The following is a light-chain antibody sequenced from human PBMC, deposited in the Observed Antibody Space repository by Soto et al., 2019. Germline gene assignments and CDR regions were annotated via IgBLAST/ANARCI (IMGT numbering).Light chain of an antibody. J-gene: IGLJ1*01. CDR3: CSYVANYPYV. CDR2: DVT. CDR1: SNDVGRFNY. V-gene: IGLV2-11*01. Sequence: ALTQPRSLSGSPGQSVTISCTGTSNDVGRFNYVSWYQQYPGKAPKLMIYDVTKRPSGVPDRFSGSKSGNTASLTISGLQAEDEADYYCCSYVANYPYVFGTGTKVTVL.